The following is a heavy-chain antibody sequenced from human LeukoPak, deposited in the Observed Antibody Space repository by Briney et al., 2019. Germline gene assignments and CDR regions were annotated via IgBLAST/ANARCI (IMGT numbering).Heavy chain of an antibody. Sequence: GGSLRLSCSTSGFTFADYVMSWFRQVPGRGLEWTGFARTKAYGGTIDYAASVKGRFTISRDDSKRIVYQQINNLKTEDTAVYFCARGSAYCGGDCYSGTHYFDYWGQGALVTVSS. D-gene: IGHD2-21*02. J-gene: IGHJ4*02. CDR3: ARGSAYCGGDCYSGTHYFDY. CDR2: ARTKAYGGTI. V-gene: IGHV3-49*03. CDR1: GFTFADYV.